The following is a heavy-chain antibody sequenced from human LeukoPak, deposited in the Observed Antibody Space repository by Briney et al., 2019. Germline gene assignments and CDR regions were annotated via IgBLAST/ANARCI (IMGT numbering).Heavy chain of an antibody. CDR3: AQTAGYQLLYYFDY. D-gene: IGHD2-2*01. CDR1: GGSLSSSSYY. Sequence: KTSETLSLTCTVSGGSLSSSSYYWGWIRQPPGKGLEWIGTIYYSGGSTYYNPSLNSRVTISVDTSKNQFSLKLNSVTAADTAVYYCAQTAGYQLLYYFDYWGQGTLVTVSS. V-gene: IGHV4-39*01. CDR2: IYYSGGST. J-gene: IGHJ4*02.